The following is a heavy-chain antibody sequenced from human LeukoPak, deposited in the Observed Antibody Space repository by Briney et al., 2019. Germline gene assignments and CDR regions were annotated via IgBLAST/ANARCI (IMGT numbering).Heavy chain of an antibody. Sequence: GGSLRLSCAASGFTFSSYEMNWVRQAPGKGLEWVSSISSGSSYTYFADSVKGRFTISRDNSKNTLYLQMSSLRAEDTAVYYCAKEVGIVATKSSYFDCWGQGTLVTVSS. CDR3: AKEVGIVATKSSYFDC. V-gene: IGHV3-21*04. CDR2: ISSGSSYT. CDR1: GFTFSSYE. D-gene: IGHD5-12*01. J-gene: IGHJ4*02.